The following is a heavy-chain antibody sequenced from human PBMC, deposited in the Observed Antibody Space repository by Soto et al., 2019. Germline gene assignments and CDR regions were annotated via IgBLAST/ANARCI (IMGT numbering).Heavy chain of an antibody. CDR3: ARGYDGSGYFLGYYYGMDV. J-gene: IGHJ6*02. D-gene: IGHD3-22*01. V-gene: IGHV3-11*01. CDR2: ISSSGTIM. CDR1: GFSFNDYY. Sequence: PGGSLRLSCAASGFSFNDYYMNWIRQAPGKGLEWVSYISSSGTIMKYADSVKGRFTISRDNAKNSLYLQMNSLRAEDTAVYYCARGYDGSGYFLGYYYGMDVWGQGTTVTDSS.